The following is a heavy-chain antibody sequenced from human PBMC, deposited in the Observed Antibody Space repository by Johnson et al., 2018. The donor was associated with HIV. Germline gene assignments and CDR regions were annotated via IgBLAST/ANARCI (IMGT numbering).Heavy chain of an antibody. CDR2: IRNKANRYST. D-gene: IGHD3-10*01. V-gene: IGHV3-72*01. CDR1: GFTVSSNY. J-gene: IGHJ3*01. Sequence: VQLVESGGGLIQPGGSLRLSCAASGFTVSSNYMSWVRQAPGKGLEWVGRIRNKANRYSTEYAASVKGRFTISRDDSKNSLSLQMSSLKTEDTAVYYCTRDRDGVGVSWGQGTMVTVSS. CDR3: TRDRDGVGVS.